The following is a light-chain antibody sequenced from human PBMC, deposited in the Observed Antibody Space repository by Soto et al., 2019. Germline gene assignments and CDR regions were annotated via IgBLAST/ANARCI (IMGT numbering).Light chain of an antibody. CDR1: SSNLGANYD. Sequence: QSVLTQPPSVSGAPGQRVTISCTGSSSNLGANYDVHWYQQKLPGTAPKILIYGNNNRPSGVPDRFSGSNAGSSASLTITGLQPEDEADYYCHSFDSRLFAEVFGTGTKLTVL. J-gene: IGLJ1*01. CDR2: GNN. V-gene: IGLV1-40*01. CDR3: HSFDSRLFAEV.